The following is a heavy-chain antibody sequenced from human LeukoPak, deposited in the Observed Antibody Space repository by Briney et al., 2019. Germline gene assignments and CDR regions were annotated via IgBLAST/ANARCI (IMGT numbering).Heavy chain of an antibody. CDR1: GFTFNNAW. V-gene: IGHV3-30*03. D-gene: IGHD6-19*01. CDR3: ARATNIPVAAGGNFDC. CDR2: ISYDGSNK. Sequence: GGSLRLSCAASGFTFNNAWMSWVRQAPGKGLEWVAFISYDGSNKYYTDSVKGRFTISRDNSKNTLYLQMNSLRSEDTAMYYCARATNIPVAAGGNFDCWGQGTLVTVSS. J-gene: IGHJ4*02.